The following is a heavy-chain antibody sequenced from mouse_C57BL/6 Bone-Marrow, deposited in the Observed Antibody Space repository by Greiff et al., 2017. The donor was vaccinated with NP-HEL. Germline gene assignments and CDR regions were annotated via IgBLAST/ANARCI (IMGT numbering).Heavy chain of an antibody. CDR1: GYTFTTYP. J-gene: IGHJ2*01. CDR3: ARGGNYWYYFDY. CDR2: FHPYNDDT. V-gene: IGHV1-47*01. Sequence: VQLQQSGAELVKPGASVKMSCKASGYTFTTYPIEWVKQNHGKSLEWIGNFHPYNDDTEYNEKFKNKATLTVEKSSSHVYLKLSRLTSDDSSFYYCARGGNYWYYFDYWGQGTTPTVSS. D-gene: IGHD2-1*01.